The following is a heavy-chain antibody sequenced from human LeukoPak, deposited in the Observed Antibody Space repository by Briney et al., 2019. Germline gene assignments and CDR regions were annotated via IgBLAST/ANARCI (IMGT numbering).Heavy chain of an antibody. CDR2: ISSSGSGI. V-gene: IGHV3-11*01. J-gene: IGHJ4*02. CDR3: AKVRYDSSGYQSPYFDY. D-gene: IGHD3-22*01. CDR1: GFTFSDYY. Sequence: GGSLRLSCAASGFTFSDYYMSWIRQAPGKGLEWVSHISSSGSGIYYADSVKGRFTISRDNSKNTLYLQMNSLRAEDTAVYYCAKVRYDSSGYQSPYFDYWGQGTLVTVSS.